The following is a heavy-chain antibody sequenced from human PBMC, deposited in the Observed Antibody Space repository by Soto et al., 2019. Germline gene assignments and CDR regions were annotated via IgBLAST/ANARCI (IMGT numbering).Heavy chain of an antibody. J-gene: IGHJ3*02. D-gene: IGHD6-19*01. CDR2: VNPTGST. CDR1: GGSFSGYY. Sequence: SETLSLTCAVYGGSFSGYYWSWIRQSPGKGLEWIGEVNPTGSTKYNPSLKSRVTISVDTSKNQFSLNLNSVTAADTALYYCARSREQWLVDAFDIWGQGTMVTV. V-gene: IGHV4-34*01. CDR3: ARSREQWLVDAFDI.